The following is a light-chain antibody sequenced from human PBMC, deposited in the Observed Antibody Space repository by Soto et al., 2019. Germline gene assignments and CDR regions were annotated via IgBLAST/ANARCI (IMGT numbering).Light chain of an antibody. V-gene: IGLV2-8*01. J-gene: IGLJ1*01. Sequence: QSALTQPPSASGSPGQSVTISCTGTNSDVGHYTYVSWYQHHPGKAPKLMIYEVTKRPSGVPGRFSGSQSGNTASLTVSGLQAEDEADYYCSSYAGGKRVFGSGTKVTVL. CDR1: NSDVGHYTY. CDR3: SSYAGGKRV. CDR2: EVT.